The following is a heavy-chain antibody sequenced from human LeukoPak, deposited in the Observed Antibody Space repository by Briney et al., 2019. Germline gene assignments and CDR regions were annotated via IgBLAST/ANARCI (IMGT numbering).Heavy chain of an antibody. V-gene: IGHV1-3*01. D-gene: IGHD3-16*01. Sequence: GASVKVSCKASGYTFTSYAMHWVRQAPGQRLEWMGWINAGNGNTNYAQKLQGRVTMTTDTSTSTAYMELRSLRSDDTAVYYCASKTNHDYVHDAFDIWGQGTMVTVSS. J-gene: IGHJ3*02. CDR2: INAGNGNT. CDR3: ASKTNHDYVHDAFDI. CDR1: GYTFTSYA.